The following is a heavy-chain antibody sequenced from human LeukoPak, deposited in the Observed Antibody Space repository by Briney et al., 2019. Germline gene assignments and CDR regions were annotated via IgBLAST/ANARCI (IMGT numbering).Heavy chain of an antibody. Sequence: PGGSLRLSCAASGFTLSSYWMSWVRQAPGKGPEGMANIKQDGSEKDYVDSVKGRFTISRDNAKNSLYLQMTSLRAEDTAVYYCARADLTSGYDDYWGQGTLVTVSS. D-gene: IGHD1-1*01. V-gene: IGHV3-7*01. J-gene: IGHJ4*02. CDR3: ARADLTSGYDDY. CDR2: IKQDGSEK. CDR1: GFTLSSYW.